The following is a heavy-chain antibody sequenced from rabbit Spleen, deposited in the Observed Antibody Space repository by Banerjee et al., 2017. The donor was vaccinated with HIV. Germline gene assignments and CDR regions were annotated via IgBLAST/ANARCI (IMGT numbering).Heavy chain of an antibody. CDR2: IDTSDGDT. V-gene: IGHV1S40*01. Sequence: GLEWIGCIDTSDGDTDYANWPKGRFTISKASSTTVTLQMTSLTAADTATYFCARNYVNVFDPWGPGTLVTVS. CDR3: ARNYVNVFDP. J-gene: IGHJ2*01. D-gene: IGHD1-1*01.